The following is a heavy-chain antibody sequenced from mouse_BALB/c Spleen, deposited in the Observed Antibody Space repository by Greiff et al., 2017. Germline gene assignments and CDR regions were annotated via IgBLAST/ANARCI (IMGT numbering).Heavy chain of an antibody. CDR3: ERGVLAGTAAMDY. CDR1: GFTFSSFG. J-gene: IGHJ4*01. Sequence: EVQLMESGGGLVQPGGSRKLSCAASGFTFSSFGMHWVRQAPEKGLEWVAYISSGSSTIYYADTVKGRFTISRDNPKNTLFLQMTSLRSEDTAMYSCERGVLAGTAAMDYWGQGTSVTVSS. D-gene: IGHD1-1*01. V-gene: IGHV5-17*02. CDR2: ISSGSSTI.